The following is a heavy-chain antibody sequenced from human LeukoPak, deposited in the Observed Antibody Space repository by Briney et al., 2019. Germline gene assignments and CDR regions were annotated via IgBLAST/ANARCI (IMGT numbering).Heavy chain of an antibody. CDR1: GGSISSYY. Sequence: KPSETLSLTCTVSGGSISSYYWSWIRQPPGKGLEWIGYIYYSGSTNYNPSLKSRVTISVDTSKNQFSLRLSSVTAADTAVYYCARHTVVAGGKRLADYFDYWGQGTLVTVSS. CDR2: IYYSGST. D-gene: IGHD2-15*01. CDR3: ARHTVVAGGKRLADYFDY. J-gene: IGHJ4*02. V-gene: IGHV4-59*08.